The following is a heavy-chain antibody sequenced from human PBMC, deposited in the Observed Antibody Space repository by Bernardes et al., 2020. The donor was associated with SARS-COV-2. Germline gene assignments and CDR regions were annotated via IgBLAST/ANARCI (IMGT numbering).Heavy chain of an antibody. CDR1: GFSVRRCY. CDR3: AREPSRRADL. D-gene: IGHD2-2*01. J-gene: IGHJ5*02. CDR2: IYSGGNI. Sequence: GYLSRSGAASGFSVRRCYMYWVRPAPGKGLEWVSVIYSGGNINYVDSVKGRFTVSRDNSKNTLFLQMNSLRVEDTAMYYCAREPSRRADLWGQGTLVTVSS. V-gene: IGHV3-53*01.